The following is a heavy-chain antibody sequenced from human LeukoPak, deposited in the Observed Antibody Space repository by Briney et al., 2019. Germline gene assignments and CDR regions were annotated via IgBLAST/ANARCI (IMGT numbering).Heavy chain of an antibody. Sequence: SVKVSCKASLGTFSSYAISWVRQAPGQGLEGMGGIIPIFGTANYAQKFQGRVTITADESTSTAYMELSNLRSEDTAVYYCARGLVGYQLVYSFDPWGQGTLVTVSS. J-gene: IGHJ5*02. V-gene: IGHV1-69*13. D-gene: IGHD2-2*01. CDR1: LGTFSSYA. CDR2: IIPIFGTA. CDR3: ARGLVGYQLVYSFDP.